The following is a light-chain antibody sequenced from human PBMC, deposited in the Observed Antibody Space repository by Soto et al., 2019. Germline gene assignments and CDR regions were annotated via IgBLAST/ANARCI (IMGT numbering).Light chain of an antibody. J-gene: IGKJ1*01. V-gene: IGKV2-28*01. CDR1: QSLLNSNGYNY. Sequence: IVMTQSPLSLPVTAGEPASISCRSSQSLLNSNGYNYLGWYLQKPGQSPQLLIYLGSTRASGVPDRFSGSGSGTDFTLTISRVEAEDVGFYYCMQALQAPLTFGQGTRVEIK. CDR3: MQALQAPLT. CDR2: LGS.